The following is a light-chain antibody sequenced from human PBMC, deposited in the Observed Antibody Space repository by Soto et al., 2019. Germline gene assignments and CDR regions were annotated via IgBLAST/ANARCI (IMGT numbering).Light chain of an antibody. CDR3: TSYTSTSAVV. CDR2: DVS. V-gene: IGLV2-14*01. CDR1: SSDVGGYNY. J-gene: IGLJ2*01. Sequence: QSALTQPASVSGSPGQSITISCTGTSSDVGGYNYVSWYQQHPGKAPKLMIYDVSNRPSGVSNRFSGSKSDNTASLAISGLADEEAADYCCTSYTSTSAVVFGGGTKLTVL.